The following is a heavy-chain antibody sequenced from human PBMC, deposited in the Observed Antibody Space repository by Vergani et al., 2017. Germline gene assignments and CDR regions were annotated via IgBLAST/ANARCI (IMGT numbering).Heavy chain of an antibody. D-gene: IGHD2-15*01. CDR2: IYYSGST. CDR1: GGSISSGGYY. J-gene: IGHJ4*01. Sequence: QVQLQESGPGLVKPSQTLSLTCTVPGGSISSGGYYWSWIRQHPGKGLEWIGYIYYSGSTYYNPSLKSRVTISVETSKNQFSLKLSSVTAADAAVYYCANLGYCTGDSCHSVRWDPGTLVTVSS. CDR3: ANLGYCTGDSCHSVR. V-gene: IGHV4-31*03.